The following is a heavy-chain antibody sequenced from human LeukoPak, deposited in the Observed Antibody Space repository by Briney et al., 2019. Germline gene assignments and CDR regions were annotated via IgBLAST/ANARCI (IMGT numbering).Heavy chain of an antibody. CDR2: IKWNGGST. J-gene: IGHJ4*02. Sequence: GGSLRLSCAASGFTFDDYGMSWVRQAPGKGLEWVSGIKWNGGSTGYADSVKGRFTISRDNAKNSLYLQMNSLRAEDTALYYCARGGITIFGVIIPPDYWGQGTLVTVSS. V-gene: IGHV3-20*04. CDR1: GFTFDDYG. D-gene: IGHD3-3*01. CDR3: ARGGITIFGVIIPPDY.